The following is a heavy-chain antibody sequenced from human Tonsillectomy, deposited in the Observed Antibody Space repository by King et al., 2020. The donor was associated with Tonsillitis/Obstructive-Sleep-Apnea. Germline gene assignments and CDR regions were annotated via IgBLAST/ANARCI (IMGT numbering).Heavy chain of an antibody. V-gene: IGHV1-18*01. Sequence: QLVQSGAEVKMAGASVKVSCKASGYTFTSSGLSWVRQAPGQGLEWMGWISAYNGKSQYSQQFQGRVTLTTDSSTSTAHMELGSLRSDDTAVYYCARDSHDNGDYVFNHYYYYMDVWGKGTTVTVSS. CDR1: GYTFTSSG. CDR3: ARDSHDNGDYVFNHYYYYMDV. J-gene: IGHJ6*03. CDR2: ISAYNGKS. D-gene: IGHD4-17*01.